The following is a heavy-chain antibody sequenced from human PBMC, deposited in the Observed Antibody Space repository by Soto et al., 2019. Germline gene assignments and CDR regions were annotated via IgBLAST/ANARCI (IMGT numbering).Heavy chain of an antibody. CDR2: ISSSSSYI. CDR1: GFTFSRYV. Sequence: GGSLRLSCVASGFTFSRYVMSWVRQAPGKGLEWVSSISSSSSYIYYADSVKGRFTISRDNAKNSLYLQMNSLRAEDTAVYYCAREWVHWVGAKYYYYGMDVWGQGTTVTVSS. J-gene: IGHJ6*02. V-gene: IGHV3-21*01. CDR3: AREWVHWVGAKYYYYGMDV. D-gene: IGHD1-26*01.